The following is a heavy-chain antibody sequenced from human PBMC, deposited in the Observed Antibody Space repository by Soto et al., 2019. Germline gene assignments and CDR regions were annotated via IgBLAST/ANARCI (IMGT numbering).Heavy chain of an antibody. CDR1: GGSISSYY. V-gene: IGHV4-59*01. Sequence: SETLSLTCTVSGGSISSYYWSWIRQPPGKGLEWIGYIYYSGSTNYNPSIKSRVTISVDTSKNQFSLKLSSVTAADTAVYYCARDRRTGGSSYYYYGMDVWGQGTTVTVSS. CDR3: ARDRRTGGSSYYYYGMDV. CDR2: IYYSGST. J-gene: IGHJ6*02. D-gene: IGHD1-26*01.